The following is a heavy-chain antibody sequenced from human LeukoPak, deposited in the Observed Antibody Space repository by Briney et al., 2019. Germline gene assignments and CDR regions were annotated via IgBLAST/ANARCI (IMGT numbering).Heavy chain of an antibody. CDR1: GFTFSSYS. V-gene: IGHV3-21*01. CDR3: ASSWGSSWYLDY. J-gene: IGHJ4*02. Sequence: GGSLRLSCAASGFTFSSYSMNWVRQAPGTGLEWVSSISGSSSYIYYADSVKGRFIISRDNAKNSLYLQMNSLRAEDTALYYCASSWGSSWYLDYWGQGTLVTVSS. CDR2: ISGSSSYI. D-gene: IGHD6-13*01.